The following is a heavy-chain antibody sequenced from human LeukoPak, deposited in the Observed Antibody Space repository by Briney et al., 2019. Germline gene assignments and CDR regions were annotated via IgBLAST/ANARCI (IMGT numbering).Heavy chain of an antibody. CDR3: AKRSPYNSSSYYLDF. Sequence: GGSLRLSCAASGFTFSAYSLNWVRQAPGKGLEWVSYISTTSRHIYYADSVKGRFTISRDNSKSTLYFQMNSLRGEDTAIYYCAKRSPYNSSSYYLDFWGQGTLVTVSS. V-gene: IGHV3-21*04. J-gene: IGHJ4*02. CDR1: GFTFSAYS. CDR2: ISTTSRHI. D-gene: IGHD6-6*01.